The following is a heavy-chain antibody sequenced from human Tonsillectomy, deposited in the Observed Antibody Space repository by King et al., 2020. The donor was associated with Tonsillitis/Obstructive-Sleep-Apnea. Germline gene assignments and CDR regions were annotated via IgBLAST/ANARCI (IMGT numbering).Heavy chain of an antibody. CDR1: GGTFSSYA. CDR2: IIPIVGVA. V-gene: IGHV1-69*10. CDR3: ARGTYYASSGYYHFDY. J-gene: IGHJ4*02. D-gene: IGHD3-22*01. Sequence: VQLVQSGAEVKKPGSSVKVSCKAPGGTFSSYAISWVRQAPGQGLEWMGGIIPIVGVANYAQNFQGRVTITADKSTSTAYMELSSLRSEDTAVYYCARGTYYASSGYYHFDYWGQGTLVTVSS.